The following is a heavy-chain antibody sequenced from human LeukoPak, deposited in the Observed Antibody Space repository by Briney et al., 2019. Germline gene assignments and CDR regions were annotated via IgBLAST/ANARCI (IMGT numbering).Heavy chain of an antibody. Sequence: PSETLSLTCTVSGGSMSSRSYYWGWIRQPPGKGLEWIGNIYYTGTTYYNPSLKSRVNIAVDTSKNQFSLYLSSVTAADTAVYYCARQRTAGTKVIDYWGQGTLVTVSS. J-gene: IGHJ4*02. CDR1: GGSMSSRSYY. V-gene: IGHV4-39*01. D-gene: IGHD1-1*01. CDR3: ARQRTAGTKVIDY. CDR2: IYYTGTT.